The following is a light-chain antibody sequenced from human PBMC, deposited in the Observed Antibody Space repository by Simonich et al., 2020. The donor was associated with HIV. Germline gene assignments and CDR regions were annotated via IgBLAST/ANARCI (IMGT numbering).Light chain of an antibody. CDR2: GAS. Sequence: EIVLTQSPGTLSLSPGERATLSCRASQSFSSSYLAWYQQKPGQAPRLLIYGASGRATGIPDRFSGSGSGTDFTLTISSLEPEDFAVYYCQQRSNWPPTFGQGTKLEIK. CDR3: QQRSNWPPT. J-gene: IGKJ2*01. V-gene: IGKV3D-20*02. CDR1: QSFSSSY.